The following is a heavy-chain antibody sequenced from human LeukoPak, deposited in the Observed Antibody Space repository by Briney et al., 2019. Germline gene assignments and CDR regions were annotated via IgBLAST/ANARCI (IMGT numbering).Heavy chain of an antibody. CDR2: ISGSGGST. Sequence: GGSLRLSCAASGFTFSSYGMSWVRQAPGKGLEWVSAISGSGGSTYYADSVKGRFTISRDNSKNTLYLQMNSLRAEDTAVYYCAKDYYDSSGYPDYWGQGTLVTVSS. V-gene: IGHV3-23*01. D-gene: IGHD3-22*01. CDR3: AKDYYDSSGYPDY. J-gene: IGHJ4*02. CDR1: GFTFSSYG.